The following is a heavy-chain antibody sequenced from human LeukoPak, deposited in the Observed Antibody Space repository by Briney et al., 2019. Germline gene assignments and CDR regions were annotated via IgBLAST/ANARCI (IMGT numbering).Heavy chain of an antibody. Sequence: SVKVSCKASGGTFSSYAISWVRQAPGQGLEWMGGIIPIFGTANYAQKFQGRVTITADESTSTAYMELSSLRSEDTAVYYCARSAYNWNNYYYYYMDVWGKGTTVTVSS. J-gene: IGHJ6*03. CDR1: GGTFSSYA. D-gene: IGHD1/OR15-1a*01. CDR3: ARSAYNWNNYYYYYMDV. CDR2: IIPIFGTA. V-gene: IGHV1-69*13.